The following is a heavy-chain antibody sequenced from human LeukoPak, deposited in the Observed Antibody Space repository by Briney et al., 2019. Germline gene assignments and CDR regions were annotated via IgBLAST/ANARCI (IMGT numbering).Heavy chain of an antibody. CDR3: ARDRYYYDSSGYYSWFDP. Sequence: GGSLRLSCAASGFSFSSHAMSWVRQAPGKGLEWVSYISSSGSTIYYADSVKGRFTISRDNAKNSLYLQMNSLRAEDTAVYYCARDRYYYDSSGYYSWFDPWGQGTLVTVSS. D-gene: IGHD3-22*01. CDR2: ISSSGSTI. J-gene: IGHJ5*02. CDR1: GFSFSSHA. V-gene: IGHV3-48*03.